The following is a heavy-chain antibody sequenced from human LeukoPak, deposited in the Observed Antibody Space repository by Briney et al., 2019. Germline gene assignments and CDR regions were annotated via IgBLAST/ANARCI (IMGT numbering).Heavy chain of an antibody. J-gene: IGHJ4*02. CDR3: AREVREMATIYFDY. V-gene: IGHV1-69*13. CDR2: IIPIFGTA. CDR1: GGTFSSYA. D-gene: IGHD5-24*01. Sequence: SVKVSCKASGGTFSSYAVSWVRQAPGQGLEWMGGIIPIFGTANYAQKFQGRVTITADESTSTAYMELSSLRSEDTAVYYCAREVREMATIYFDYWGQGTLVTVSS.